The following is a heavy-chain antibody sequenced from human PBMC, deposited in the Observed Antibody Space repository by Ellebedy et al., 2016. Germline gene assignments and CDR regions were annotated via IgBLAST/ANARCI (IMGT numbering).Heavy chain of an antibody. V-gene: IGHV4-59*02. CDR3: AKWNGGWYAFDV. J-gene: IGHJ3*01. CDR1: GGSVSSDY. D-gene: IGHD6-19*01. CDR2: VLHTGTT. Sequence: SETLSLTCNVSGGSVSSDYWNWIRRPPGKGLEWIGYVLHTGTTNYNPSLKSQVTMSVDTSKSQFSLRLTSVTAADTAVYYCAKWNGGWYAFDVWGQGTMVTVSS.